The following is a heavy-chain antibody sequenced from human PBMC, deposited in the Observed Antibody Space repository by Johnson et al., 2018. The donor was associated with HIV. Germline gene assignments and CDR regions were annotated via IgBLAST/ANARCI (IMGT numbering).Heavy chain of an antibody. J-gene: IGHJ3*02. CDR2: ISYDGSNK. CDR3: AREKLRYSRPSKHDAFDI. V-gene: IGHV3-30-3*01. CDR1: GFIFSNFA. D-gene: IGHD6-13*01. Sequence: QVQLVESGGGVVQPGRSLRLSCVASGFIFSNFAMHWVRQAPGKGLEWMAIISYDGSNKYYADSVKGSFTISRDNSKNTLYLQMNSLRAEDTAVYYCAREKLRYSRPSKHDAFDIWGQGTMVTVSS.